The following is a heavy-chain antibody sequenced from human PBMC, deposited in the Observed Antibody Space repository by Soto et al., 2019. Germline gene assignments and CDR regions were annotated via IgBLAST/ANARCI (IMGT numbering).Heavy chain of an antibody. CDR1: GGSISSYY. Sequence: SETLSLTCTVSGGSISSYYWSWIRQPPGKGLEWIGYIYYSGSTNYNPSLKSRVTISVGTSKNQFSLKLSSVTAADTAVYYCARDIAGFGYWGQGTLVTVSS. CDR2: IYYSGST. J-gene: IGHJ4*02. D-gene: IGHD2-21*01. V-gene: IGHV4-59*01. CDR3: ARDIAGFGY.